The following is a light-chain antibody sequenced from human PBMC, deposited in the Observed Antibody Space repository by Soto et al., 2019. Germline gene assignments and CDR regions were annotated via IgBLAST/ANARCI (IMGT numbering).Light chain of an antibody. CDR2: AAS. J-gene: IGKJ3*01. Sequence: DIQMTQSPSSLSASVGDRVTITCRASQSISNYLNWYQQKPGKAPKLLIYAASSLQSGVPSRFSGSGSGTVFTLTISSLQPEDFATYSCQQSYTTLFTFGPGTNVDIK. V-gene: IGKV1-39*01. CDR3: QQSYTTLFT. CDR1: QSISNY.